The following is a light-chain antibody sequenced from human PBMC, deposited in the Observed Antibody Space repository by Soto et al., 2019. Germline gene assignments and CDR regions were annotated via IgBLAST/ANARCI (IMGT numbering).Light chain of an antibody. CDR3: QQYYSIPWT. CDR1: QSVLYSSNNKNY. J-gene: IGKJ1*01. V-gene: IGKV4-1*01. Sequence: DIVMTQSPDSLAVSLGERATINCKSSQSVLYSSNNKNYLGWYQHKPGQPPKLLIYWASTRESGVPDRFSGSWSGTDFTLTISSLQAEDVAVYYGQQYYSIPWTVGQGTKVEIK. CDR2: WAS.